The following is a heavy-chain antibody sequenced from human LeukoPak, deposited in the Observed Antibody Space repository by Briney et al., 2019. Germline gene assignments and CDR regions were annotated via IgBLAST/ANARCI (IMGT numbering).Heavy chain of an antibody. D-gene: IGHD6-6*01. CDR3: ARLGKTSSSRDFDY. CDR1: GFTFSNFE. V-gene: IGHV3-72*01. CDR2: IRDKVNSYTT. J-gene: IGHJ4*02. Sequence: GGSLRLSCAASGFTFSNFEMNWVRQAPGKGLEWVGRIRDKVNSYTTEYAASVKGRFTISRDDSKKSLDLQMNSLKTEDTAVYYCARLGKTSSSRDFDYWGQGTLVTVSS.